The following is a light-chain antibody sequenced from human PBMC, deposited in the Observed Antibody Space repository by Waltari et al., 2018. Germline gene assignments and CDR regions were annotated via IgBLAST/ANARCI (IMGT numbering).Light chain of an antibody. J-gene: IGKJ1*01. CDR1: QSVLYSSNNKNY. CDR2: WSS. CDR3: LQYYNTPQT. Sequence: DIVMTQSPDSLAVSLGERVTINCKSSQSVLYSSNNKNYLAWFQQRPGQPPKLLIYWSSTRESGVPDRFSASGSGTDFTLTISSLQAEDVAVYYCLQYYNTPQTFGQGTRVEIK. V-gene: IGKV4-1*01.